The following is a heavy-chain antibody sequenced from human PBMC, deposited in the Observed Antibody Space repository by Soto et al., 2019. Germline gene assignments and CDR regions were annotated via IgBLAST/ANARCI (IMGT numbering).Heavy chain of an antibody. Sequence: QVQLVQSGAEVKKPGASVKFSCKASGYTFTNYAFSWVRQAPGQGLEWMGWISAYNGNTNYPQKLQGRVTMTPDASTSTAYMELRSLRSDDTAVYYCARDLAAAGPFDCWGQGTLVTVSS. CDR3: ARDLAAAGPFDC. CDR1: GYTFTNYA. D-gene: IGHD6-13*01. CDR2: ISAYNGNT. V-gene: IGHV1-18*01. J-gene: IGHJ4*02.